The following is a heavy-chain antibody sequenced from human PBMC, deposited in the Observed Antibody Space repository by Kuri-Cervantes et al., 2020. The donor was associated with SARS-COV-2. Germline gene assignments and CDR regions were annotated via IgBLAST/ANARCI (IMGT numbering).Heavy chain of an antibody. D-gene: IGHD3-3*01. CDR1: GFTFSGSG. CDR3: TTDSLFLSDFWSGYHDYYYYAMDV. V-gene: IGHV3-15*07. CDR2: IKSKTDGGTT. J-gene: IGHJ6*02. Sequence: GGSLRLSCTTYGFTFSGSGMNWVRQAPGKGLEWVGRIKSKTDGGTTDYAAPVKGRFTISRDDSKNTLYLQMNSLKTEDTAVYYCTTDSLFLSDFWSGYHDYYYYAMDVWAQGTTVTVSS.